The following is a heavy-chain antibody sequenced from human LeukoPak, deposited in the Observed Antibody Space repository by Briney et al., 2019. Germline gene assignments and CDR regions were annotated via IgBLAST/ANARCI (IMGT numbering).Heavy chain of an antibody. CDR2: ISSSSSTI. V-gene: IGHV3-48*01. J-gene: IGHJ6*02. D-gene: IGHD2-2*01. Sequence: GGSLRLSCAASGFTFSSYSMNWVRQAPGKGLEWVSYISSSSSTIYYADSVKGRFTISRDYSKNTLYLQMNSLRAEDTAVYYCAKDAGVDIVVAPAHGMDVRGQGTTVTVSS. CDR3: AKDAGVDIVVAPAHGMDV. CDR1: GFTFSSYS.